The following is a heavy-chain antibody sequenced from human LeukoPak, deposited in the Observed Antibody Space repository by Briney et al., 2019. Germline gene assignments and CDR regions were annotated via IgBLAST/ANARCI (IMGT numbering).Heavy chain of an antibody. V-gene: IGHV1-2*06. Sequence: ASVKVSCKASGYTFTGYYMHWVRQAPGQGLEWMGRINPNSGGTNYAQKFQGRVTMTRDTSISTAYMELSRLRSDDTAVYYCARDWCSSTSCYQNWFDPWGQGTLVTVSS. CDR1: GYTFTGYY. CDR2: INPNSGGT. CDR3: ARDWCSSTSCYQNWFDP. D-gene: IGHD2-2*01. J-gene: IGHJ5*02.